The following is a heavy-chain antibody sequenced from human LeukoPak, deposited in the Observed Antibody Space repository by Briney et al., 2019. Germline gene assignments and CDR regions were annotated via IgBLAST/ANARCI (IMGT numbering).Heavy chain of an antibody. D-gene: IGHD3-10*01. CDR2: IKDDASEK. J-gene: IGHJ3*02. CDR1: GFTFGSRW. CDR3: ARFGLGRGAFDI. V-gene: IGHV3-7*01. Sequence: GGSLRLSCAASGFTFGSRWMSWVRQAPGKGLEWVASIKDDASEKYYVDSVKGRFTISRDNAKKSLYLQMNSLRVEDTAVYYCARFGLGRGAFDIWGQGTMVTVSS.